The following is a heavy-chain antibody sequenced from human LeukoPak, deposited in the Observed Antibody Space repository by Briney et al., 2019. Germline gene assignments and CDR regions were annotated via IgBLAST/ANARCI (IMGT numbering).Heavy chain of an antibody. J-gene: IGHJ4*02. D-gene: IGHD3-16*01. CDR1: GGSISSSSYC. Sequence: PSETLSLACTVSGGSISSSSYCWGWLRQPPGKGLEWIGTIYYSGSTYYNPSLKSRVTISVDTSKNQFSLKLSSVTAADTAVYYCARLDSIHLITYWGQGTLVTVSS. CDR3: ARLDSIHLITY. V-gene: IGHV4-39*01. CDR2: IYYSGST.